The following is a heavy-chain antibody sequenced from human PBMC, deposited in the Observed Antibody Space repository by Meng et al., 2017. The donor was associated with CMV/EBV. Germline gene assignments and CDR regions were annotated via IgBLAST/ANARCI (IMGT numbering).Heavy chain of an antibody. V-gene: IGHV1-2*02. D-gene: IGHD2-2*01. Sequence: ASVKVSCKASGYTFTGYYMHWVRQAPGQGLEWMGWINPNSGGTNYAQKFQGRVTMTRDTSISTAYMELSRLRSDDTAAYYCARVRYCSSTSCPYRGNNWFDPWGQGTLVTVSS. CDR1: GYTFTGYY. J-gene: IGHJ5*02. CDR3: ARVRYCSSTSCPYRGNNWFDP. CDR2: INPNSGGT.